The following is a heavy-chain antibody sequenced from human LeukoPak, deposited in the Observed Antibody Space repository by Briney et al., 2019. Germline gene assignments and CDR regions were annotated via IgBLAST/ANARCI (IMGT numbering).Heavy chain of an antibody. CDR1: GFTFSSYG. V-gene: IGHV3-23*01. D-gene: IGHD3-9*01. J-gene: IGHJ3*02. CDR2: ISPSGRNT. Sequence: GGSLRLSCAASGFTFSSYGMSWVRQAPGKGLEWVSAISPSGRNTYYADSVKGRFIISRDNSKNMLYLQMSSLRAEDTAVYFCGKDGATGLPSDIWGQGTMVTVSS. CDR3: GKDGATGLPSDI.